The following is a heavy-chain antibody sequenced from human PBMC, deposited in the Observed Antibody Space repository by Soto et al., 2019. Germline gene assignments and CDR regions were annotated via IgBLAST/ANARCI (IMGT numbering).Heavy chain of an antibody. J-gene: IGHJ6*02. D-gene: IGHD3-10*01. CDR2: IYTSGST. CDR1: GGSISSYY. V-gene: IGHV4-4*07. CDR3: ARDYGSGSYYRPPYYYYGMDV. Sequence: SETLSLTCTVSGGSISSYYWSWIRQPAGKGLEWIGRIYTSGSTNYNPSLKSRVTMSVDTSKNQFSLRLSSVTAADTAVYYCARDYGSGSYYRPPYYYYGMDVWGQGTTVTVSS.